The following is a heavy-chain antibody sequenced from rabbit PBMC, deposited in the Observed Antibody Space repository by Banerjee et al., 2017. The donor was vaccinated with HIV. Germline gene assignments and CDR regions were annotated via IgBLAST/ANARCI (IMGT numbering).Heavy chain of an antibody. CDR2: IDAGSSGFT. V-gene: IGHV1S40*01. J-gene: IGHJ4*01. CDR1: GVSFSGDSY. Sequence: VESGGGLVKPGASLTLTCIASGVSFSGDSYMCWVRQAPGKGLEWVVCIDAGSSGFTYFASWAKGRFTISKTSSTTVTLQVTSLTAADTATYFCARDLTDVIGWNFGWWGPGTLVTVS. D-gene: IGHD2-1*01. CDR3: ARDLTDVIGWNFGW.